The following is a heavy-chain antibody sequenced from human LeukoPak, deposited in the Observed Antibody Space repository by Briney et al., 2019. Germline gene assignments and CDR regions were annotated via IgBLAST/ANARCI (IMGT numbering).Heavy chain of an antibody. V-gene: IGHV3-48*02. CDR3: ARAGVGAIYYFDY. CDR2: ISSSSSTI. CDR1: GLTVSSYS. D-gene: IGHD1-26*01. Sequence: PGGSLRLSCVASGLTVSSYSMNWVRQAPGKGLEWVSYISSSSSTIYYADSVKGRFTISRDNAKNSLDLQMNSLRDEDTAVYYCARAGVGAIYYFDYWGQGTLVTVSS. J-gene: IGHJ4*02.